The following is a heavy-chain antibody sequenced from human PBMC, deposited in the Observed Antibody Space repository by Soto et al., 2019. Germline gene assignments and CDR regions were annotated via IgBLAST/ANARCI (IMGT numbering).Heavy chain of an antibody. CDR2: ISTSIGAT. CDR1: GFAFSNYA. CDR3: AKDRTVAARNFDY. V-gene: IGHV3-23*01. D-gene: IGHD6-6*01. J-gene: IGHJ4*02. Sequence: EVQLLESGGGLVQPGGSLRLSCAASGFAFSNYAMGWVRQAPGKGLEWVSSISTSIGATYYADSVKGRFTISRDVSKDTLYLQMNSLRAEDSAVYYCAKDRTVAARNFDYWGQGTQVTVSS.